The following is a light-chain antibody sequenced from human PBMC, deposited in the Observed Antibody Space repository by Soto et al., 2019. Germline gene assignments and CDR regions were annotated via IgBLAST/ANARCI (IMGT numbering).Light chain of an antibody. J-gene: IGKJ1*01. CDR1: QGISNY. CDR3: QKYNSAGT. V-gene: IGKV1-27*01. Sequence: DIQMTQSPSSLSASVGDKVTMTCRASQGISNYLAWYQQKPGKVPKLLIYAASTLQSGVPSRFSGSGSGTDFTLTISSLQPEDVATYYCQKYNSAGTFGQGTKVEIK. CDR2: AAS.